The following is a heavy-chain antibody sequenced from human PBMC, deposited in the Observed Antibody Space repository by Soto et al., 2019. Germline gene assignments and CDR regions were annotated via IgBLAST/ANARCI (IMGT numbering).Heavy chain of an antibody. J-gene: IGHJ3*02. Sequence: GASVKVSCKDSGYTFTSYGSSWVRQAPGQGLEWMGWISAYNGNTNYAQKLQGRVTMTTDTSTSTAYMELRSLRSDDTAVYYCARENFWGGISSFDIWGQGTMVTVSS. D-gene: IGHD3-16*02. V-gene: IGHV1-18*01. CDR3: ARENFWGGISSFDI. CDR1: GYTFTSYG. CDR2: ISAYNGNT.